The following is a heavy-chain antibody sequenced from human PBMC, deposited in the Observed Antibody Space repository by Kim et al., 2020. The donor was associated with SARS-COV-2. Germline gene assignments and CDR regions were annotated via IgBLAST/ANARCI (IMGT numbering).Heavy chain of an antibody. V-gene: IGHV1-69*01. J-gene: IGHJ4*02. D-gene: IGHD3-22*01. CDR3: ASPKGYSDFDY. Sequence: ANYAQKFQGRGTITADESTSTAYMELSSLRSEDTAVYYCASPKGYSDFDYWGQGTLVTVSS. CDR2: A.